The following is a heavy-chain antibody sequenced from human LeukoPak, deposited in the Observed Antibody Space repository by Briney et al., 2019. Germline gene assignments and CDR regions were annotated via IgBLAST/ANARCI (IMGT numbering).Heavy chain of an antibody. Sequence: PPQTLSLTCTVSGGSISSGGYYWSWIRQHPGKGLEWIGYIYYSGSTYYNPSLKSRVTISVDTSKNQFSLKLSSVTAADTAVYYCARDATKQYYYDSSGYFDYWGQGTLVTVSS. J-gene: IGHJ4*02. CDR1: GGSISSGGYY. V-gene: IGHV4-31*03. CDR2: IYYSGST. CDR3: ARDATKQYYYDSSGYFDY. D-gene: IGHD3-22*01.